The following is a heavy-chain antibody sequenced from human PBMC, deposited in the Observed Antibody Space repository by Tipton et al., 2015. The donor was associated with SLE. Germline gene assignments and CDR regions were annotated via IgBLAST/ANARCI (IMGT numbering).Heavy chain of an antibody. V-gene: IGHV4-59*01. CDR3: ASEGHRSFYDSIHAF. Sequence: TLSLTCTVSGTSISSNYWSWIRQSPGKGLEWIGYIYYSGSTNYNPSLKSRVAISVDTSKNQFSLKLSSVTAADTAVYYCASEGHRSFYDSIHAFWGPGTMVIVSS. D-gene: IGHD3-22*01. CDR2: IYYSGST. J-gene: IGHJ3*01. CDR1: GTSISSNY.